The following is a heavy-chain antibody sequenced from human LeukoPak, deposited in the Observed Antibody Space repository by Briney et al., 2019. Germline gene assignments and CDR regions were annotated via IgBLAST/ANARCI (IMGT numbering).Heavy chain of an antibody. CDR3: ARGTRAAAEMGVFDI. CDR2: TYSGGST. D-gene: IGHD6-13*01. Sequence: GGSLRLSCAASGFTVSSTYMNWVRQAPGKGLEWVSVTYSGGSTYYADSVKGRFTISRDNSKNTLYLQMNSLRAEDTAVYYCARGTRAAAEMGVFDIWGQGTMVTVSS. V-gene: IGHV3-66*01. J-gene: IGHJ3*02. CDR1: GFTVSSTY.